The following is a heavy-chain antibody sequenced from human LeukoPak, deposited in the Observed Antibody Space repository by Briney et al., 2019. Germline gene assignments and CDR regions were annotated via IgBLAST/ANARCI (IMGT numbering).Heavy chain of an antibody. CDR2: TNWNGGST. J-gene: IGHJ6*03. V-gene: IGHV3-20*04. CDR3: GRELSTGIGYYYMDV. CDR1: GFTSDDYG. D-gene: IGHD2-21*02. Sequence: GGSLRLSCAASGFTSDDYGMSWVRQAPGKGLEWVSGTNWNGGSTGYADSVKGRFTISRDNAKNSLYLQVNSLRAEDTALYYCGRELSTGIGYYYMDVWGKGTTVTLSS.